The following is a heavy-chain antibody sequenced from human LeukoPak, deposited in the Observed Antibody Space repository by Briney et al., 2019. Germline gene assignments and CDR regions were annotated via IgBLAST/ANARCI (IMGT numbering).Heavy chain of an antibody. J-gene: IGHJ5*02. D-gene: IGHD3-9*01. V-gene: IGHV1-69*13. Sequence: ASVKASCKASGGTFSSYAISWVRQAPGQGLEWMGGIIPIFGTANYARKFQGRVTITADESTSTAYMELSSLRSEDTAVYYCARVFLTGYGGANWFDPWGQGTLVTVSS. CDR1: GGTFSSYA. CDR3: ARVFLTGYGGANWFDP. CDR2: IIPIFGTA.